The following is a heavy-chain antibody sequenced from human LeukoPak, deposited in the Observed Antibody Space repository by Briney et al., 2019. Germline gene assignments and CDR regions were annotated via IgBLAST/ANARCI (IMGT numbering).Heavy chain of an antibody. CDR3: ARGRRWLQFYAFDI. J-gene: IGHJ3*02. Sequence: GGSLRLSCAASGFTFSSYGMHWVRQAPGKGLEWVAFIRYDGSNKYYADSVKGRFTISRDNSKNTLYLQMNSLRAEDTAVYYCARGRRWLQFYAFDIWGQGTMVTVSS. V-gene: IGHV3-30*02. D-gene: IGHD5-24*01. CDR1: GFTFSSYG. CDR2: IRYDGSNK.